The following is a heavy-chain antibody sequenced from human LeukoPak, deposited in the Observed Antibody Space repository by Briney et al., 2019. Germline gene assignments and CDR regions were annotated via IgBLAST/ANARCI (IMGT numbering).Heavy chain of an antibody. Sequence: GGSLRLSCAASGFTFSSYVMSWVRQAPGKGLDWVSVISGSGGTTYYADSVKGRFTISRDNSKNTLYLQMNSLGAEDTAIYYCAKDSSTTVTTKGGPRRSFDYWGLGTLVTVSS. CDR1: GFTFSSYV. J-gene: IGHJ4*02. D-gene: IGHD4-17*01. CDR2: ISGSGGTT. CDR3: AKDSSTTVTTKGGPRRSFDY. V-gene: IGHV3-23*01.